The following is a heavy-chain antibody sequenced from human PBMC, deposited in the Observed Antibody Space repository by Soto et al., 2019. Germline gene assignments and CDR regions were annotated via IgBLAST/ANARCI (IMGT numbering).Heavy chain of an antibody. V-gene: IGHV4-30-4*08. CDR2: IYYSGST. J-gene: IGHJ4*02. D-gene: IGHD3-16*01. Sequence: PSETLSLTCTVSGGSISNGGYYWSWIRQPPGKGLEWIGYIYYSGSTYYNPSLKSRVTISVDTSKNQFSLKLSSVTAAATAVYYCARLWGWGLASGGQGTLVPVPS. CDR3: ARLWGWGLAS. CDR1: GGSISNGGYY.